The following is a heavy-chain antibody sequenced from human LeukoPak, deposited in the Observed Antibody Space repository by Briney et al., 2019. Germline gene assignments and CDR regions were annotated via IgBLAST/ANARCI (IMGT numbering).Heavy chain of an antibody. D-gene: IGHD3-22*01. V-gene: IGHV3-74*01. J-gene: IGHJ5*02. CDR2: INSDGINT. CDR3: ARDLGQYYDTSDNWFDP. Sequence: GGSLRLSCAASGFTFSSYGMSWVRQAPGKGLVRVSRINSDGINTSYADSVKGRFTISRDNAKNTLNLQMNSLRAEDTAVYYCARDLGQYYDTSDNWFDPWGQGTLVTVSS. CDR1: GFTFSSYG.